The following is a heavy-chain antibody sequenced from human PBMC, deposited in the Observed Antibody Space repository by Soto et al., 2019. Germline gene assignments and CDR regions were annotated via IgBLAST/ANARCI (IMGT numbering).Heavy chain of an antibody. CDR3: AKEIIAVSGPWDVDN. Sequence: QVQLVESGGGVVQPGRSLRLSCVASGFTFSSYGMSWVRQAPGKGLEWVAIISYDGSLKYYGDSVKGRFTISGDNSRNKLNLQMNSLRAEDTAVYYCAKEIIAVSGPWDVDNWGQGTLVTVSS. V-gene: IGHV3-30*18. D-gene: IGHD6-19*01. CDR1: GFTFSSYG. J-gene: IGHJ4*02. CDR2: ISYDGSLK.